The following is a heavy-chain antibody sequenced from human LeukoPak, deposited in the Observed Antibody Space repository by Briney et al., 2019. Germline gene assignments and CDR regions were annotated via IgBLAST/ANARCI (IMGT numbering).Heavy chain of an antibody. Sequence: GSLRLSCAASGFTFSSYSMNWVRQAPGKGLECVSSISSSSSSIYYADSVKGRFTISRDDAKNSPYLQMNSLRAEDTAVYYCARTATDTGEFDYWGQGTLVTVSS. CDR1: GFTFSSYS. CDR2: ISSSSSSI. J-gene: IGHJ4*02. CDR3: ARTATDTGEFDY. D-gene: IGHD6-13*01. V-gene: IGHV3-21*01.